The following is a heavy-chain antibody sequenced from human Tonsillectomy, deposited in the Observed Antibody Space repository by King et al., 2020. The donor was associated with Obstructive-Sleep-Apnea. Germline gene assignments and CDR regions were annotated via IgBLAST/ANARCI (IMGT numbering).Heavy chain of an antibody. CDR1: GFTFSSYW. Sequence: VQLVESGGGLVQPGGSLRLSCAASGFTFSSYWMHWVRQAPGKGLVWVSSSNTDGSGTIYADSVKVRFTISRDNAKNTLFLQMNSLRAEDTAVYYCARPTTTLHYWGQGTLVTVSS. CDR2: SNTDGSGT. J-gene: IGHJ4*02. CDR3: ARPTTTLHY. D-gene: IGHD1-26*01. V-gene: IGHV3-74*01.